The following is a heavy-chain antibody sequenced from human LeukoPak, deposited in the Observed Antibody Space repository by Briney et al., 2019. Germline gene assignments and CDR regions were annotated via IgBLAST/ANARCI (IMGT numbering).Heavy chain of an antibody. CDR2: IYSGGST. CDR3: ARDGPSITTFGYFDY. D-gene: IGHD1-14*01. Sequence: GGSLRLSCAASGFTVSNTYMSWVSQAPGKGLEWVSVIYSGGSTYYADSVKGRFTISRDKSKNTLYLQMNSLRAEDTAVYYCARDGPSITTFGYFDYWGQGALLTVSS. CDR1: GFTVSNTY. J-gene: IGHJ4*02. V-gene: IGHV3-53*05.